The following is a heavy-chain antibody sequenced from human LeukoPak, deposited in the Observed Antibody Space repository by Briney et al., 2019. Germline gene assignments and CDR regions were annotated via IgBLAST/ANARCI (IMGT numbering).Heavy chain of an antibody. J-gene: IGHJ6*02. CDR1: GYTLTELS. CDR2: FDPEDGET. Sequence: ASVKVSCKVSGYTLTELSMHWVRQAPGKGLEWMGGFDPEDGETIYAQKLQGRVTMTTHTSTSTAYMELRSLRSDDTVIHYCARLEGMDVWGQGTTVTVSS. V-gene: IGHV1-24*01. D-gene: IGHD1-1*01. CDR3: ARLEGMDV.